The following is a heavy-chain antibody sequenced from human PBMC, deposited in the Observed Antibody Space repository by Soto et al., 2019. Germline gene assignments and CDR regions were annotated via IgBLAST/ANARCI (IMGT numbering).Heavy chain of an antibody. Sequence: ESVGGVVQPGRSLRLSCAASGFTFSSYGMHWVRQAPGKGLEWVAVIWYDGSNKYYADSVKGRFTISRDNSKNTLYLQMNSLRAEDTAVYYCARDYYDSSGYYRGLDYWGQGTLVTVSS. J-gene: IGHJ4*02. V-gene: IGHV3-33*01. D-gene: IGHD3-22*01. CDR2: IWYDGSNK. CDR3: ARDYYDSSGYYRGLDY. CDR1: GFTFSSYG.